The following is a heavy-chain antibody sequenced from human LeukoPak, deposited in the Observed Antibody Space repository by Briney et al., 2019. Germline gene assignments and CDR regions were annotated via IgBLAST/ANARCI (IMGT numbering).Heavy chain of an antibody. D-gene: IGHD3-10*01. CDR1: TFTFSSYG. V-gene: IGHV3-23*01. CDR3: AGYLYYYGSGSYDY. Sequence: PGGSLRLSCAASTFTFSSYGMSWVRQAPGKGLEWVSSISGSGGSTYYADSVKGRFTISRDNSKNTLYLQMNSLRAEDTAVYYCAGYLYYYGSGSYDYWGQRTLVIVSS. CDR2: ISGSGGST. J-gene: IGHJ4*02.